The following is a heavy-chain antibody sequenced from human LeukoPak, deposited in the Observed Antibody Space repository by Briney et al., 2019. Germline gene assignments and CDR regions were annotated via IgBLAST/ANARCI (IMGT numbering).Heavy chain of an antibody. CDR2: IYTGDSDT. J-gene: IGHJ4*02. D-gene: IGHD1-1*01. Sequence: GESLMISCKGSGYSSTSYWISWVRQMPGKGLEWKGIIYTGDSDTRYSPSFQGQVTISADKSISTAYLQWSSPKASDTAMYDCASTTGTTGWYYFDYWGQGTLVTVSS. V-gene: IGHV5-51*01. CDR1: GYSSTSYW. CDR3: ASTTGTTGWYYFDY.